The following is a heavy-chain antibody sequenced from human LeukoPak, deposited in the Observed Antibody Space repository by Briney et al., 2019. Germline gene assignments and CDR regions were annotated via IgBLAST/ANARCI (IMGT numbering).Heavy chain of an antibody. CDR3: ARDGGGYDY. Sequence: SETLSLTCTVSGGSISSGDYYWSWIRQPPGKGLEWIGYIYYSGSTYYNPSLKSRATISVDTSKNQFSLKVTSVTAADTAVYYCARDGGGYDYWGQGTLVTVSS. CDR2: IYYSGST. D-gene: IGHD5-12*01. J-gene: IGHJ4*02. CDR1: GGSISSGDYY. V-gene: IGHV4-30-4*02.